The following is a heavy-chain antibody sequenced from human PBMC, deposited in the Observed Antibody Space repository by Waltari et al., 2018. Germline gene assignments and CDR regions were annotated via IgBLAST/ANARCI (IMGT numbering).Heavy chain of an antibody. J-gene: IGHJ6*02. CDR2: ITPSGGST. V-gene: IGHV1-46*01. CDR3: ARCQWLASYGMDV. Sequence: QVQLVQSGAEVKKPGASVKVSCKASGYTFTSYYMHWVRQAPGQGLEWMGIITPSGGSTSYAQKFKGRVTMTRDTSTSTVYMELSSLRSEDTAVYYWARCQWLASYGMDVWGQGTTVTVSS. CDR1: GYTFTSYY. D-gene: IGHD6-19*01.